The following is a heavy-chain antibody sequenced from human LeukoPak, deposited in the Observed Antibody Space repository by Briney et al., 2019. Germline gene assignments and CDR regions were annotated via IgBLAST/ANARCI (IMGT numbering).Heavy chain of an antibody. D-gene: IGHD6-13*01. V-gene: IGHV1-58*02. Sequence: GASVKVSCKASGFTFTSSAMQWVRQARGQRLEWIGWIVVGSGNTNYAQKFQERVTITRDMSTSTAYMELSSLRSEDTAVYYCAAPEDSSSWKISGAFDIWGQGTMVTVSS. CDR1: GFTFTSSA. CDR2: IVVGSGNT. J-gene: IGHJ3*02. CDR3: AAPEDSSSWKISGAFDI.